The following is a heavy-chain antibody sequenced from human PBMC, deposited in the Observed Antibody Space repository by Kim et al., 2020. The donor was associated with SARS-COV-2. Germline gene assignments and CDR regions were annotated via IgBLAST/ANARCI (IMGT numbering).Heavy chain of an antibody. Sequence: SETLSLTCAVYGGSFSGYYWSWIRQPPGKGLEWIGEINHSGSTNYNPSLKSRVTISVDTSKNQFSLKLSSVTAADTAVYYCARLSGYSYGYYFDYWGQGT. CDR1: GGSFSGYY. D-gene: IGHD5-18*01. J-gene: IGHJ4*02. CDR3: ARLSGYSYGYYFDY. CDR2: INHSGST. V-gene: IGHV4-34*01.